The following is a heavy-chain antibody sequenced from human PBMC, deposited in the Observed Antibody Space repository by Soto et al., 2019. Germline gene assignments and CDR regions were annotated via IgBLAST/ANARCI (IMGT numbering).Heavy chain of an antibody. V-gene: IGHV3-11*01. J-gene: IGHJ2*01. CDR3: ARGGDYWYFDL. CDR2: ISSSASTK. CDR1: GLTFNDYY. Sequence: QVQLVESGGGLVKPGGSLRLSCAASGLTFNDYYMSWIRQAPGKGLEWFSYISSSASTKYYADSVKGRFTISRDSAKNSLYLQMNSLRAEDTAVYYCARGGDYWYFDLWRRGTLVTVSS.